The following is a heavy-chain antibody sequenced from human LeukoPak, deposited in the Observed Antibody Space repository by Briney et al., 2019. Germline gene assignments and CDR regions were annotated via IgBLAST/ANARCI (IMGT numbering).Heavy chain of an antibody. J-gene: IGHJ3*02. D-gene: IGHD6-13*01. CDR1: GFTFSDYV. CDR2: ISGSGSFA. V-gene: IGHV3-23*01. CDR3: AKCYSNNWSDAFDI. Sequence: GGSLRLSCAASGFTFSDYVMGWVRQPPGKGLEWVSVISGSGSFAYYADSVKGRFTISRDNSKYTMYLQMNGLRAEDTAVYYCAKCYSNNWSDAFDIWGQGTMVTVSS.